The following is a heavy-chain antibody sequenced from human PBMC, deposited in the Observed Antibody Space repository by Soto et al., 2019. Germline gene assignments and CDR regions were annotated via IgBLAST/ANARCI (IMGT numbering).Heavy chain of an antibody. V-gene: IGHV3-33*01. J-gene: IGHJ4*02. CDR2: TWFDGSKE. D-gene: IGHD3-10*01. Sequence: QVQVVDSGGGVVQPGRSLRLSCAMSGFTFSNFGLHCVRQAPGKGLEWVAVTWFDGSKEYYADSVKGRFTISRDNSKNTVYLQMSSLRVDDTAVYYCARGLLWFGKFDYWGQGTQVTVSS. CDR3: ARGLLWFGKFDY. CDR1: GFTFSNFG.